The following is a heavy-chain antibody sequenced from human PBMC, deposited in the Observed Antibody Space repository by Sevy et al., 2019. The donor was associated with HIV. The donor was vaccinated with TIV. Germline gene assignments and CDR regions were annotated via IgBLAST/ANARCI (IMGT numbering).Heavy chain of an antibody. CDR2: INPSGGST. CDR3: AGAPVVAMVIN. J-gene: IGHJ4*02. CDR1: GYTFTSYY. Sequence: ASVKVSCKASGYTFTSYYMHWVRQAPGQGLEWMGIINPSGGSTSYAQKFQGRVTMTRDTSTSTVYMERSSLRSEDTAVYYCAGAPVVAMVINWGQGTLVTVSS. D-gene: IGHD5-18*01. V-gene: IGHV1-46*01.